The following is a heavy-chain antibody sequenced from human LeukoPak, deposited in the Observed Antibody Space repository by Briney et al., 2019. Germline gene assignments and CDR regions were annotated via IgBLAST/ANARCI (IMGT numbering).Heavy chain of an antibody. V-gene: IGHV3-30*03. CDR3: ARGIYGDYVFYYYYGMDV. Sequence: GGSLRLSCAASGFTFSSYGMHWVRQAPGKGLEWVAVISYDGSNKYYADSVKGRFTISRDNSKNTLYLQMNSLRAEDTAVYYCARGIYGDYVFYYYYGMDVWGQGTTVTVSS. CDR2: ISYDGSNK. D-gene: IGHD4-17*01. J-gene: IGHJ6*02. CDR1: GFTFSSYG.